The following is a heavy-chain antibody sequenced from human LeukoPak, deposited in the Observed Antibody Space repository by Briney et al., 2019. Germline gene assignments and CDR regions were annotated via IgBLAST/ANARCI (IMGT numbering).Heavy chain of an antibody. J-gene: IGHJ4*01. Sequence: SVKVSCKASGGTFSSYAISWVRQAPGQGLEWMGGMIPIFGTANYAQKFQGRLTITADESTSRGYMELSSLRSEDTAVYYCAGRIGAIWDGPYFFEYLGQGTLVNVSS. CDR3: AGRIGAIWDGPYFFEY. D-gene: IGHD2-21*01. V-gene: IGHV1-69*13. CDR1: GGTFSSYA. CDR2: MIPIFGTA.